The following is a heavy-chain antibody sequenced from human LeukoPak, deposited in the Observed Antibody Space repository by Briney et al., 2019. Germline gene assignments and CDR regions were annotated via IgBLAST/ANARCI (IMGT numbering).Heavy chain of an antibody. CDR3: ARASWNDSSGYDY. D-gene: IGHD3-22*01. V-gene: IGHV3-48*03. Sequence: GGSLRLSCAASGFXFSSYEINWVRQAPGKGLEWVSYISSSGSTIYYADSVKGRFTISRDNAKNSLYLQMNSLRAEDTAVYYCARASWNDSSGYDYWGQGTLVTVSS. CDR1: GFXFSSYE. J-gene: IGHJ4*02. CDR2: ISSSGSTI.